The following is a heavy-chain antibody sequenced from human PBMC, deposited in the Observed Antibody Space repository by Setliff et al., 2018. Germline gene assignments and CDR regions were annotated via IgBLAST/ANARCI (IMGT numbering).Heavy chain of an antibody. Sequence: SETLSLTCAVSGGSLNSGSYYWSWIRRSTERGLEWLGRLHTSGSTTYNPALNSRVTISVDTSTNQFSLRLTSLTAADTAVYFCARGNTILGATDHWGQGTLVTVSS. V-gene: IGHV4-61*02. D-gene: IGHD1-26*01. CDR1: GGSLNSGSYY. CDR3: ARGNTILGATDH. J-gene: IGHJ5*02. CDR2: LHTSGST.